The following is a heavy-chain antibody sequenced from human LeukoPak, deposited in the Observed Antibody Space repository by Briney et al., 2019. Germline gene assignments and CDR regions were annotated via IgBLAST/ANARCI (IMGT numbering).Heavy chain of an antibody. Sequence: GRSLRLSCAASGFTFSRYGMHWVRQAPGKGLKWVAVISNDGSDKKYADSVKGRFTISRDNSKNTLYLQMNSLRAEDTAVYYCAKDRKLGPADYYFDYWGQGTLVTVSS. J-gene: IGHJ4*02. D-gene: IGHD7-27*01. CDR3: AKDRKLGPADYYFDY. CDR2: ISNDGSDK. V-gene: IGHV3-30*18. CDR1: GFTFSRYG.